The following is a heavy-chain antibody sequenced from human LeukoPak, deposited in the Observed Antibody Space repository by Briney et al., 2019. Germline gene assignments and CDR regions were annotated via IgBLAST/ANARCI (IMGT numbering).Heavy chain of an antibody. D-gene: IGHD1-20*01. CDR3: VTYAY. CDR1: GFTFSDNY. V-gene: IGHV3-11*04. J-gene: IGHJ4*02. Sequence: KPGGSLRLSCAASGFTFSDNYLSWIRQAPGKGLEWISYISPSGSTIYYADSVKGRFTISRDNAMNSLYLQMNSLRAEDTALYHCVTYAYWGQGTLVTVSS. CDR2: ISPSGSTI.